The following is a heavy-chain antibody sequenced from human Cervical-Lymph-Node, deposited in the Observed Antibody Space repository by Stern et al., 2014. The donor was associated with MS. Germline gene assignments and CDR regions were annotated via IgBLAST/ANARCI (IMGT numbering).Heavy chain of an antibody. Sequence: QLQLQESGPGLVKPSETLSLTCTVSDDSVSSRSYYWGWIRQPPGKGLEWIGSIYFGGSTYYNPSLKSRVTISVDTSKNHFSLRLTSVTAADTAVYYCARLISSGWSYYYYYAMDVWGQGTTVTVSS. CDR1: DDSVSSRSYY. D-gene: IGHD6-19*01. V-gene: IGHV4-39*01. CDR3: ARLISSGWSYYYYYAMDV. J-gene: IGHJ6*02. CDR2: IYFGGST.